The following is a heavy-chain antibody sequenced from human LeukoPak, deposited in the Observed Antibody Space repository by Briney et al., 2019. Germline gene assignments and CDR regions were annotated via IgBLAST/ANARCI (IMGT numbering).Heavy chain of an antibody. D-gene: IGHD3-10*01. CDR1: GYTLTELS. CDR2: FDPEDGET. J-gene: IGHJ4*02. CDR3: ATAPVPYYYPLIGY. V-gene: IGHV1-24*01. Sequence: ASVKVSCKVSGYTLTELSMHWVRQAPGKGREWMGGFDPEDGETIYAQKFHGRVTMTEHTSTDTAYMELSSLRSENTAVYYCATAPVPYYYPLIGYWGQGTLVTVSS.